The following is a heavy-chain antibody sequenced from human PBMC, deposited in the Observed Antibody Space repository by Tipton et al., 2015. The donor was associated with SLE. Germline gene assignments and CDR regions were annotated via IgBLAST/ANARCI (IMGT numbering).Heavy chain of an antibody. J-gene: IGHJ2*01. Sequence: SLRLSCAASGYTFPTYAMNWVRQAPGKGLEWVSVTYSGGPTYYADSVKGRFTISRDNSKNTVYLQLSSLRAGDTATYYCVKDGPRYWNYDYYFDLWGRGTLVTVSS. CDR3: VKDGPRYWNYDYYFDL. CDR1: GYTFPTYA. CDR2: TYSGGPT. V-gene: IGHV3-23*03. D-gene: IGHD1-7*01.